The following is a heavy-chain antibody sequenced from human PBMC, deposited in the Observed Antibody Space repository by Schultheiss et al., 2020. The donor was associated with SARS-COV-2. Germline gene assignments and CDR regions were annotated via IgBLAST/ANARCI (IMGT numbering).Heavy chain of an antibody. CDR2: IYTRGST. J-gene: IGHJ5*02. Sequence: SETLSLTCAVYGGSFSGYYWSWIRQPPGKGLEWIGRIYTRGSTNYNPSLKSRVTISVDTSKNQFSLKLSSVTAADTAVYYCARRDYSGSGSYYPWGQGTLVTVSS. V-gene: IGHV4-4*08. CDR1: GGSFSGYY. D-gene: IGHD3-10*01. CDR3: ARRDYSGSGSYYP.